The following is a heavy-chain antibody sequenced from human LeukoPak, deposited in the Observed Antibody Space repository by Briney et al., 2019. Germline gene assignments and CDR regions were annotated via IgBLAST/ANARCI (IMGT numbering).Heavy chain of an antibody. CDR1: GYTFTSYD. J-gene: IGHJ4*02. Sequence: ASVKVSCKASGYTFTSYDINWVRQAAGQGLEWMGWMNPNSGNTGYAQKFQGRVTMTRNTSISTAYMELSSLKSEDTAVYYCAKESAHDYSNCHFDYWGQGTLVTVSS. D-gene: IGHD4-11*01. V-gene: IGHV1-8*01. CDR2: MNPNSGNT. CDR3: AKESAHDYSNCHFDY.